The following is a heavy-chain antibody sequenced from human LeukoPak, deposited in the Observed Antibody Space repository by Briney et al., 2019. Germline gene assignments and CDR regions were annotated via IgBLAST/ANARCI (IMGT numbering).Heavy chain of an antibody. J-gene: IGHJ6*03. Sequence: GGSLRLSCAASGFTFSSYAMHWVRQAPGKGLEWVAVISYDGSNKYYADSVKGRFTISRDNSKNTLYLQMNSLRAEDTAVYYCAREGYHYYYMDVWGKGTTVTVSS. CDR3: AREGYHYYYMDV. CDR2: ISYDGSNK. CDR1: GFTFSSYA. V-gene: IGHV3-30*04.